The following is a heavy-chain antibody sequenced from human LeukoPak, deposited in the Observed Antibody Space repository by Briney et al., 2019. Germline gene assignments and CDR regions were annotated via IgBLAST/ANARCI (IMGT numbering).Heavy chain of an antibody. CDR2: IIPIFGTA. D-gene: IGHD1-1*01. CDR3: ARITTGTTSRYYYYYMDV. J-gene: IGHJ6*03. Sequence: ASVKVSCKASGYTFTGYYMHWVRQAPGQGLEWMGGIIPIFGTANYAQKSQGRVTITADESTSTAYMELSSLRSEDTAVYYCARITTGTTSRYYYYYMDVWGKGTTVTISS. CDR1: GYTFTGYY. V-gene: IGHV1-69*13.